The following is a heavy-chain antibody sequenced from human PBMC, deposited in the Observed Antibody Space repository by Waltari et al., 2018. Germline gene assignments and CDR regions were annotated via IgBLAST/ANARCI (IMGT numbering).Heavy chain of an antibody. CDR1: GYSIRRGYY. J-gene: IGHJ4*02. CDR2: IYHSGST. D-gene: IGHD4-17*01. Sequence: QVQLQESGPGLVKPSETLSLTCAVSGYSIRRGYYWGWIRQPPGKGLEWIGSIYHSGSTYYNPSLKSRVTISVDTSKNQFSLKLSSVTAADTAVYYCARWAYGDYGAGFDYWGQGTLVTVSS. CDR3: ARWAYGDYGAGFDY. V-gene: IGHV4-38-2*01.